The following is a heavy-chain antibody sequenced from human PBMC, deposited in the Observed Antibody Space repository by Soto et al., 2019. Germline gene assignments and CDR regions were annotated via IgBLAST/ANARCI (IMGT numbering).Heavy chain of an antibody. D-gene: IGHD2-21*02. CDR3: ARDRHTVVVSAEGWFDP. V-gene: IGHV4-31*03. CDR1: GGSISNGGYY. CDR2: IYYSGST. Sequence: QVQLQESGPGLVKPSQTLSLTCTVSGGSISNGGYYWSWIRQHPEKGLEWIGYIYYSGSTYYNPSLKSRVTISVYTSKNQFSLKLNSLTAADTAVYYCARDRHTVVVSAEGWFDPWGQGTLVTVSS. J-gene: IGHJ5*02.